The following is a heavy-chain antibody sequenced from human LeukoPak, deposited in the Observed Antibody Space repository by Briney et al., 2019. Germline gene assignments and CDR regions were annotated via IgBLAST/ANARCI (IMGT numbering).Heavy chain of an antibody. Sequence: GASVKVSCKASGYTFTSYGISWVRQAPGQGLEWMGWISAYNGNTNYAQKLQGRVTMTTDTSTSTAYMELRSLRSDDTAMCYCTRKAGYTFDFWGQGTLVTVSS. J-gene: IGHJ4*02. D-gene: IGHD1-1*01. CDR1: GYTFTSYG. V-gene: IGHV1-18*01. CDR3: TRKAGYTFDF. CDR2: ISAYNGNT.